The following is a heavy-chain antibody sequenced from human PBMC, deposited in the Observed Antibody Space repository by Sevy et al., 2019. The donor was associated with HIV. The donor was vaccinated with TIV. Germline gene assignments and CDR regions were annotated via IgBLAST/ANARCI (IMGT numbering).Heavy chain of an antibody. D-gene: IGHD3-10*01. J-gene: IGHJ4*02. V-gene: IGHV4-34*01. CDR2: ITHRGTT. Sequence: SETLSLTCAVYGGSFSSYYWTWVRQPPGKGLEWIGEITHRGTTNYNPSLKSRVTISVDTSKNRFSLRLRSVTAADTAVYYCAGFGELESCYWGQGSLVTVSS. CDR3: AGFGELESCY. CDR1: GGSFSSYY.